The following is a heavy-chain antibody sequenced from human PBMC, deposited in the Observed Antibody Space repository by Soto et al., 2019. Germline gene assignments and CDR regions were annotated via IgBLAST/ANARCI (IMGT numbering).Heavy chain of an antibody. V-gene: IGHV4-61*08. J-gene: IGHJ4*02. Sequence: SETLSLTCTVSGGSISSGGYYWSWIRQHPGKGLEWIGYIYYSGSTNYNPSLKSRVTISVDTSKNQFSLKLSSVTAADTAVYYCASTRMIVAHFDYWGQGTLVTVSS. CDR3: ASTRMIVAHFDY. CDR1: GGSISSGGYY. D-gene: IGHD3-22*01. CDR2: IYYSGST.